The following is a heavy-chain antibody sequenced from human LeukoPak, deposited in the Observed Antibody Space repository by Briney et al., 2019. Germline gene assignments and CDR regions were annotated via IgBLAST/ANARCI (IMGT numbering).Heavy chain of an antibody. CDR3: ARGGQWLVFFDY. Sequence: SETLSLTCAVYGGSFSGYYWSWIRQPPGKGLEWIGEINHSGSTNYNPSLKSRVTISVDTSKNQFSLKLSSVTAADTAVYYCARGGQWLVFFDYWGQGILVTVSS. CDR2: INHSGST. CDR1: GGSFSGYY. D-gene: IGHD6-19*01. J-gene: IGHJ4*02. V-gene: IGHV4-34*01.